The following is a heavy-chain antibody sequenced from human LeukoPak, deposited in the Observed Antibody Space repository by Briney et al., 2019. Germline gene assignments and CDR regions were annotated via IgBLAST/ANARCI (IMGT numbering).Heavy chain of an antibody. D-gene: IGHD3-16*01. CDR2: IYTSGST. CDR3: ARDQFGIYIVDYYYMDV. J-gene: IGHJ6*03. CDR1: GGSISSGSYY. Sequence: PSETLSLTCTVSGGSISSGSYYWRWIRQPAGKGLEWIGRIYTSGSTNYNPSLKSRVTISVDTSKNQFSLKLSPVTAADTAVYYCARDQFGIYIVDYYYMDVWGKGTTVTVSS. V-gene: IGHV4-61*02.